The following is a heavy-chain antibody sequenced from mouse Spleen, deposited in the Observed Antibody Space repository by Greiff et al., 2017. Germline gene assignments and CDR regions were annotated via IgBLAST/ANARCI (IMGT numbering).Heavy chain of an antibody. CDR3: TRWLLPYYAMDY. D-gene: IGHD2-3*01. V-gene: IGHV5-9-1*02. CDR2: ISSGGVYI. CDR1: GFTFSSYA. Sequence: EVQLVESGEGLVKPGGSLKLSCAASGFTFSSYAMSWVRQTPEQRLEWVAYISSGGVYIYYADTLKGRFTISRDNARNTLYLQMSSLKSEDTAMYYCTRWLLPYYAMDYWGRGTSVTVSS. J-gene: IGHJ4*01.